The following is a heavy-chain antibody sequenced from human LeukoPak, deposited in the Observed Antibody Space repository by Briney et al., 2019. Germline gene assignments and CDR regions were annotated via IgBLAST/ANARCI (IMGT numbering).Heavy chain of an antibody. V-gene: IGHV1-8*03. CDR1: GGTFSSYA. CDR2: MNPNSGNT. Sequence: ASVKVSCKASGGTFSSYAISWVRQAPGQGLEWMGRMNPNSGNTGYAQKFQGRVTITRNTSISTAYMELSSLRSEDTAVYYCARAVHGTIFGVVISYYYMDVWGKGTTVTVSS. J-gene: IGHJ6*03. CDR3: ARAVHGTIFGVVISYYYMDV. D-gene: IGHD3-3*01.